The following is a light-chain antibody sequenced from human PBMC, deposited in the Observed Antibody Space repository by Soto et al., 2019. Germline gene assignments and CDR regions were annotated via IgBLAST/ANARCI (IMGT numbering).Light chain of an antibody. Sequence: QSVLTQPPSASGTPGQRVIVFCSGSNSNIGRNHVYWYQQLPGTAPKLLIHTTSARPSGVPDRFSGSKSGTSASLTISGLRSDDEADYYCATWDDGLNWVFGGGTKVTVL. CDR2: TTS. CDR3: ATWDDGLNWV. J-gene: IGLJ3*02. CDR1: NSNIGRNH. V-gene: IGLV1-47*01.